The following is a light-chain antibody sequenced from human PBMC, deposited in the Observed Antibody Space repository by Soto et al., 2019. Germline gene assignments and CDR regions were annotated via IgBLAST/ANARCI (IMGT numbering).Light chain of an antibody. Sequence: SYELTQPPSVSVAPGQTARITCGGNNIGSKSVHWYQQKQGQAPVLVVYDDSDRPSGIPERFSGSNSGNTATLTISRVEAGDEADYYCQVWDSSSDHFLYVFGTGTKLTVL. CDR3: QVWDSSSDHFLYV. J-gene: IGLJ1*01. CDR1: NIGSKS. V-gene: IGLV3-21*02. CDR2: DDS.